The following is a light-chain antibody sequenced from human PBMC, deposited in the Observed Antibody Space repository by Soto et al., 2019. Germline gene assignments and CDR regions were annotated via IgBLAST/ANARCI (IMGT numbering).Light chain of an antibody. J-gene: IGLJ1*01. CDR2: DVS. Sequence: QSVLTQPASVSGSPGQSITISCTGASSDDGGYNYVSWYQQHPGKAPKLMIYDVSNRPSGISNRFSGSKSGNTASLTISGLQGEDEAEYYCSLYTSSSTFVFGTGTKVTV. CDR1: SSDDGGYNY. CDR3: SLYTSSSTFV. V-gene: IGLV2-14*01.